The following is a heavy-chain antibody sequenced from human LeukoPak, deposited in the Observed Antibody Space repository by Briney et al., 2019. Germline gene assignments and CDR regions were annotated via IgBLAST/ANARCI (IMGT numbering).Heavy chain of an antibody. V-gene: IGHV4-34*01. CDR1: GGSFSGYY. D-gene: IGHD2/OR15-2a*01. CDR2: INHSGST. CDR3: AGYLPYWYFDL. Sequence: SETLSLTCAVYGGSFSGYYWSWIRQPPGKGLEWIGEINHSGSTNYNPSLKSRVTISVDTSKNQFSLKLSSVTAADTAVYYCAGYLPYWYFDLWGRGTLVTVSS. J-gene: IGHJ2*01.